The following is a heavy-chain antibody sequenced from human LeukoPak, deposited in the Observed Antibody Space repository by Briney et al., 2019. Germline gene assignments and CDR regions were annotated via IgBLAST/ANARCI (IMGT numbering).Heavy chain of an antibody. J-gene: IGHJ4*02. V-gene: IGHV3-30*02. CDR1: GFTFSSYN. CDR3: AKDGFDY. CDR2: IRYDGSDK. Sequence: GGSLRLSCAASGFTFSSYNIHWVRQAPGKGLEWVAFIRYDGSDKYYADSVKGRFTISRDNSKSTLYLQMISLGPEDTAVYYCAKDGFDYWGQGTLVTVSS.